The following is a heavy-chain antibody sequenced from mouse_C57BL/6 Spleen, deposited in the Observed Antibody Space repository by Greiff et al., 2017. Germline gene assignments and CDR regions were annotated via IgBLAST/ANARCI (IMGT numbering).Heavy chain of an antibody. CDR2: INPNNGGT. Sequence: VQLQQSGPELVKPGASVKISCKASGYTFTDYYMNWVKQSHGKSLEWIGEINPNNGGTSYNQKFKGKATLTVDKSSSTAFMELRSLTSEDSAVYYCARGQFITTVVAPSYWGQGTTLTVSS. D-gene: IGHD1-1*01. V-gene: IGHV1-26*01. CDR3: ARGQFITTVVAPSY. CDR1: GYTFTDYY. J-gene: IGHJ2*01.